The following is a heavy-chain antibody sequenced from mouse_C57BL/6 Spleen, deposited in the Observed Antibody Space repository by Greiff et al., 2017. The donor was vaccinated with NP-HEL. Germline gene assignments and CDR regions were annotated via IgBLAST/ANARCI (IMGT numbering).Heavy chain of an antibody. CDR3: AKEVSGTYYAMGY. CDR2: IDPNSGGT. J-gene: IGHJ4*01. CDR1: GYTFTSYW. Sequence: VKLQQPGAELVKPGASVKLSCKASGYTFTSYWMHWVKQRPGRGLEWIGRIDPNSGGTKYNEKFKSKATLTVDKPSSTAYMQLSSLTSEDSAVYYCAKEVSGTYYAMGYWGQGTSVTVSS. V-gene: IGHV1-72*01. D-gene: IGHD1-1*01.